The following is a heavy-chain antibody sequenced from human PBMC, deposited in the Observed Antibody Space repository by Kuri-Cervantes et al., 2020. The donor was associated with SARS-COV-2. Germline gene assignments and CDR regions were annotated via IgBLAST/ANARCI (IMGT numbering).Heavy chain of an antibody. V-gene: IGHV3-23*01. CDR2: ISGSGGTT. J-gene: IGHJ4*02. CDR1: GFTFSSYA. D-gene: IGHD3-3*01. CDR3: AKFWVYDFWSGYSSYFDY. Sequence: LSLTCAASGFTFSSYAMSWVRQAPGKGLEWVSGISGSGGTTFLADSVRGRFTISRDNSENTLYLQMNSLRAEDTAVYYCAKFWVYDFWSGYSSYFDYWGQGTLVTVSS.